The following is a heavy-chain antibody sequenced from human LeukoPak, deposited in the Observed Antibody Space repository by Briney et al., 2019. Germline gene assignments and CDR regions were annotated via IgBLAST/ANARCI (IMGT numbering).Heavy chain of an antibody. D-gene: IGHD6-19*01. CDR3: ARQFVWLVLPVAWDY. J-gene: IGHJ4*02. CDR1: GGSISSSSYY. CDR2: IYYSGST. V-gene: IGHV4-39*01. Sequence: PSETLSLTCTVSGGSISSSSYYWGWIRQPPGKGLEWIGSIYYSGSTNYNPSLKSRVTISVDTSKNQFSLKLSSVTAADTAVYYCARQFVWLVLPVAWDYWGQGTLVTVSS.